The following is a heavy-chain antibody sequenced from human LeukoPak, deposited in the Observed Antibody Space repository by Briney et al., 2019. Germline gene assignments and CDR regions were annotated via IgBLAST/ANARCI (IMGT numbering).Heavy chain of an antibody. CDR2: IIPIFGIA. J-gene: IGHJ6*02. CDR3: ARDSGLLQYGMDV. D-gene: IGHD3-22*01. V-gene: IGHV1-69*04. CDR1: GGTFSSYA. Sequence: SVKVSCKASGGTFSSYAISWVRQAPGQGLEWIGRIIPIFGIANYAQKFQGRVTITADKSTSTAYMELSSLRSEDTAVYYCARDSGLLQYGMDVWGQGTTVTVSS.